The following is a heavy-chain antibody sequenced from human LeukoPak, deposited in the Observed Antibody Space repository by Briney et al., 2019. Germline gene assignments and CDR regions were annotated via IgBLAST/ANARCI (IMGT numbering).Heavy chain of an antibody. D-gene: IGHD3-10*01. J-gene: IGHJ4*02. CDR3: ASPLMGSRRAVDY. V-gene: IGHV3-7*01. Sequence: GGSLRLSCAASGFTFSSYWMSWVRQAPGKGLEWVANIKQDGSEKYYVDSVKGRFTISRDNAKNSLYLQMNSLRAEDTAVYYCASPLMGSRRAVDYWGQGTLVTVPS. CDR2: IKQDGSEK. CDR1: GFTFSSYW.